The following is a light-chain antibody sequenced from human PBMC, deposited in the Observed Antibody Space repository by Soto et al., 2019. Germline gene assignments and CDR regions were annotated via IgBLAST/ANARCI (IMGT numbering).Light chain of an antibody. CDR3: QQYQNSPRT. Sequence: EIVLTQSPDTLSLSPGERATVSCRASQSVGGSSLAWYQQRPGQAPRLLIYDTSKRATGIPDRFSGSGSGTDFTLTTSRLEPEDFAVYYCQQYQNSPRTFGQGTKVEIK. CDR2: DTS. J-gene: IGKJ1*01. CDR1: QSVGGSS. V-gene: IGKV3-20*01.